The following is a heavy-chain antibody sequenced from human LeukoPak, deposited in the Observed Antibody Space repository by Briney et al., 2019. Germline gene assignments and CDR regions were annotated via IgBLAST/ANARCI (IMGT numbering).Heavy chain of an antibody. CDR1: GGSISSYY. CDR3: ARPTGGDIVVVPAAIPHDAFDI. J-gene: IGHJ3*02. D-gene: IGHD2-2*01. Sequence: SETLSLTCTVSGGSISSYYWSWIRQPAGKGLEWIGRIYTSGSTNYNPSLKSRVTMSVDTSKNQLSLKLSSVTAADTAVYYCARPTGGDIVVVPAAIPHDAFDIWGQGTMVTVSS. V-gene: IGHV4-4*07. CDR2: IYTSGST.